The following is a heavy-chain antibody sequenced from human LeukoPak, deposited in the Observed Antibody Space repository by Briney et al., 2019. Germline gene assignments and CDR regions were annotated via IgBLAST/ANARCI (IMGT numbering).Heavy chain of an antibody. CDR3: AKASSGYYAPIDS. V-gene: IGHV3-43*01. J-gene: IGHJ4*02. Sequence: GGSLRLSCAASGFAFRSYAMRWVRQALGKGLEWVSLINWDDVTIDYADSVKGRFTISRDNSKNSLYLQMNSLRPDDTALYFCAKASSGYYAPIDSWGQGTLVTVSS. CDR2: INWDDVTI. D-gene: IGHD3-22*01. CDR1: GFAFRSYA.